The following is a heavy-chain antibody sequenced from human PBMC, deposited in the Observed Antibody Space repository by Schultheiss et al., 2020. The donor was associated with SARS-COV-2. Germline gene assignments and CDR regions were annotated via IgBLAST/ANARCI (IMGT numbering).Heavy chain of an antibody. V-gene: IGHV2-5*08. J-gene: IGHJ4*02. CDR2: IYWDDDK. CDR3: AHSKWRYSSYDY. D-gene: IGHD6-6*01. Sequence: TLSLTCTVSGGSISSYYWSWIRQPPGKALEWLALIYWDDDKRYSPSLKSRLTITKDTSKNQVVLTMTDMDPVDTATYYCAHSKWRYSSYDYWGQGTLVTVSS. CDR1: GGSISSYYW.